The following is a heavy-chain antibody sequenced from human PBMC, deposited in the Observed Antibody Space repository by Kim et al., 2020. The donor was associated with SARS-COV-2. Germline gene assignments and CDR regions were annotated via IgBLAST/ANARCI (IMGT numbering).Heavy chain of an antibody. CDR3: ARASWGSSLGMPPRAFDY. V-gene: IGHV1-69*13. CDR2: IIPIFGTA. CDR1: GGTFSSYA. D-gene: IGHD7-27*01. Sequence: SVKVSCKASGGTFSSYAISWVRQAPGQGLEWMGGIIPIFGTANYAQKFQGRVTITADESTSTAYMELSSLRSEDTAVYYCARASWGSSLGMPPRAFDYWGQGTRVTVSS. J-gene: IGHJ4*02.